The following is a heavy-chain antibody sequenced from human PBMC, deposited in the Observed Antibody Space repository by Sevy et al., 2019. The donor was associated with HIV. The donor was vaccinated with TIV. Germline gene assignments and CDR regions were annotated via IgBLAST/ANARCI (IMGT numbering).Heavy chain of an antibody. CDR1: GFTFGDYA. V-gene: IGHV3-49*04. CDR3: TRWSGGLSIFDY. J-gene: IGHJ4*02. Sequence: GGSLRLSCTTSGFTFGDYAMNWVRQAPGKELEWVAFIKSKAQGGTIDHAASVKGRFTISRDDSKSIAYLEMNNPKIEDSAVYYCTRWSGGLSIFDYWGQGALVTVSS. D-gene: IGHD3-3*01. CDR2: IKSKAQGGTI.